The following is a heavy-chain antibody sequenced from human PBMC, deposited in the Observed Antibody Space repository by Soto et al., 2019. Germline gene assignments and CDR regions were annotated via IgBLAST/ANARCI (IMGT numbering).Heavy chain of an antibody. Sequence: SVKVSCKASGGTFSSYAISWVRQAPGQGLEWMGRIIPILGIANYAQKFQGRVTITADKSTSTAYMELSSLRSEDTAVYYCARDPTEYQLLRPYYFDYWGQGPLVTVSS. CDR3: ARDPTEYQLLRPYYFDY. J-gene: IGHJ4*02. CDR1: GGTFSSYA. D-gene: IGHD2-2*01. CDR2: IIPILGIA. V-gene: IGHV1-69*04.